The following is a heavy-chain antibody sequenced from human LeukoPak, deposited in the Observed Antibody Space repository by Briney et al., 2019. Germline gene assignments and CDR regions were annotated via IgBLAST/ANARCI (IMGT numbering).Heavy chain of an antibody. D-gene: IGHD3-16*01. CDR2: IYHSGST. CDR3: ARAWGLIDY. J-gene: IGHJ4*02. V-gene: IGHV4-30-2*01. Sequence: TLSLTCAVSGGSISSGGYSWSWIRQPPGKGLEWIGYIYHSGSTYYNPSLKSRVTISVDRSKNQFSLKLSSVTAADTAVYYCARAWGLIDYWGQGTLVTVSS. CDR1: GGSISSGGYS.